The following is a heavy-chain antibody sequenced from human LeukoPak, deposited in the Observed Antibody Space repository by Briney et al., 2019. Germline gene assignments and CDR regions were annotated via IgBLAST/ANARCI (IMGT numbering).Heavy chain of an antibody. Sequence: PGGSLRLSCAASGFTFSSYAMSWVRQAPGKGLEWVSAISGSGGSTYYADSVKGRFTISRDNSKNTLYLQMNSLRAEDTAVYYCANSPRPSPTIFGVVRHFDYWGQGTLVTVSS. CDR1: GFTFSSYA. CDR2: ISGSGGST. V-gene: IGHV3-23*01. J-gene: IGHJ4*02. D-gene: IGHD3-3*01. CDR3: ANSPRPSPTIFGVVRHFDY.